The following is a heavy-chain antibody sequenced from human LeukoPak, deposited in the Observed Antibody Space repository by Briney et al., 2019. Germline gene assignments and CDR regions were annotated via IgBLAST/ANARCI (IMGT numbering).Heavy chain of an antibody. CDR2: IYYSGST. CDR1: GGSISSDSYY. D-gene: IGHD6-19*01. Sequence: SETLSLTCTVSGGSISSDSYYWAWIRQPPGKGLEWIASIYYSGSTYYNPSLKSRVTISVDTSRNQFSPKLNSVTAADTAVYYCASLAVAGLSEGYWGQGTLVIVSS. CDR3: ASLAVAGLSEGY. V-gene: IGHV4-39*01. J-gene: IGHJ4*02.